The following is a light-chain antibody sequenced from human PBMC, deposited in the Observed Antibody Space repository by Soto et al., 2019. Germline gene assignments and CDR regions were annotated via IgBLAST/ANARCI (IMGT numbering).Light chain of an antibody. Sequence: SALTQPPSVSGAPGQTVTISCSGSDSNIGAGYDLHWYQQVPGTAPKLLIHSNYLRASGVPDRFSASKSVTSASLAIIGLQADDEADYYCQSYDTRLGDWVFGGGTKVTVL. CDR2: SNY. V-gene: IGLV1-40*01. J-gene: IGLJ3*02. CDR1: DSNIGAGYD. CDR3: QSYDTRLGDWV.